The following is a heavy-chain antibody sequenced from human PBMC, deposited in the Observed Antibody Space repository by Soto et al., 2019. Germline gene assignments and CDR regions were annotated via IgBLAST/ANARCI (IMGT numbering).Heavy chain of an antibody. Sequence: GASVKVSCKASGYTFTGYYMHWLRQAPGQGLEWMGWINPNTGDTNYAQKFQGRVTMTRDTSISTAYMELSRLTSDDTAVYYCARGFTFDYWGRGTLVTVYS. V-gene: IGHV1-2*02. CDR1: GYTFTGYY. CDR2: INPNTGDT. CDR3: ARGFTFDY. D-gene: IGHD3-16*01. J-gene: IGHJ4*02.